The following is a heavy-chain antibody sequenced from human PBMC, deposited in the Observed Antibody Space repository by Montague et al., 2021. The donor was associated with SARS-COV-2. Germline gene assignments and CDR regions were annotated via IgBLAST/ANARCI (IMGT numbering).Heavy chain of an antibody. Sequence: SLRLSCPASGFIFSDYYMSWIRQAPGKGLEWISYISSRSSYTKYADSVKGRFTISRDNAKNSLYMQMNSLRAEDTAVYYCARVLGGDYPDYWGQGTLVTVSS. CDR2: ISSRSSYT. D-gene: IGHD3-16*01. CDR1: GFIFSDYY. J-gene: IGHJ4*02. V-gene: IGHV3-11*06. CDR3: ARVLGGDYPDY.